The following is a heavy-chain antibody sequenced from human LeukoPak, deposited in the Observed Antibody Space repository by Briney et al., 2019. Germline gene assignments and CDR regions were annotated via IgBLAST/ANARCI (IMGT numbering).Heavy chain of an antibody. D-gene: IGHD6-19*01. Sequence: LGESLKISCKGSGYSFTSYWIGWVRQMPGKGLEWMGIIYPGDSDTRYSPSFQGQVTISADKSISTAYLQWSSLKASDTAMHYCARLIAVAGTNYFDYWGQGTLVTVSS. CDR2: IYPGDSDT. J-gene: IGHJ4*02. CDR3: ARLIAVAGTNYFDY. CDR1: GYSFTSYW. V-gene: IGHV5-51*01.